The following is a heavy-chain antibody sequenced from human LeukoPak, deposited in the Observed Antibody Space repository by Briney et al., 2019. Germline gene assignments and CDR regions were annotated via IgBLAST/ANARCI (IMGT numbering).Heavy chain of an antibody. CDR1: GFTFSSHW. J-gene: IGHJ4*02. Sequence: GGSLRLSCAASGFTFSSHWMSWVRQAPGKGLEWVANIKQDGSEKYYVDSVKGRFTISRDNAKNSLYLQMNSLRAEDTAVYYCARDIQYYDFWSGYYISDYWGQGTLVTVSS. CDR2: IKQDGSEK. V-gene: IGHV3-7*01. D-gene: IGHD3-3*01. CDR3: ARDIQYYDFWSGYYISDY.